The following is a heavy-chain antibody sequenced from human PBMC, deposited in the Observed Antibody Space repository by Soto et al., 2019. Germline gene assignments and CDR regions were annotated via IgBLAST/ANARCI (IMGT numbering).Heavy chain of an antibody. D-gene: IGHD3-22*01. CDR2: MNPNSGNT. CDR1: GYTFTSYD. CDR3: ASYYYDSSGYYYRDY. J-gene: IGHJ4*02. Sequence: QVQLVQSGAEVKKPGASVKVSCKASGYTFTSYDINWVRQATGQGLERMGWMNPNSGNTGYAQKFQGRVTMTRNTSISTAYMELSSLRSEDTAVYYCASYYYDSSGYYYRDYWGQGTLVTVSS. V-gene: IGHV1-8*01.